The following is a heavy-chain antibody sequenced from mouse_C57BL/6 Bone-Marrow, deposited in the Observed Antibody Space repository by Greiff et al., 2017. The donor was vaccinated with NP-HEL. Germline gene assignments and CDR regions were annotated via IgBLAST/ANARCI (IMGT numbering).Heavy chain of an antibody. CDR1: GFNIKDYY. J-gene: IGHJ3*01. D-gene: IGHD2-5*01. CDR3: ARYYSNYEGFAY. Sequence: EVQLQQSGAELVKPGASVKLSCTASGFNIKDYYMHWVKQRTEQGLEWIGRIDPEDGENKYDPKFQGKATITADTSSNTAYLQLSSLTSEDTAVYYCARYYSNYEGFAYWGQGTLVTVSA. V-gene: IGHV14-2*01. CDR2: IDPEDGEN.